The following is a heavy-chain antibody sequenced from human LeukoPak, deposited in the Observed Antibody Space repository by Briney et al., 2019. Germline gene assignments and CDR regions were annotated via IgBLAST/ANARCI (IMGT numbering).Heavy chain of an antibody. Sequence: GGSLRLSCTASGFSFGDYAMSWVRQAPGKGLEWVGFIRSKAYGGTTDYAASVRGRFTISRDDSKSIAYLQMTSPKTEDTAVYYCTRARVPGVVIPVDYWGQGTLVTVSS. CDR3: TRARVPGVVIPVDY. CDR1: GFSFGDYA. CDR2: IRSKAYGGTT. J-gene: IGHJ4*02. D-gene: IGHD3-3*01. V-gene: IGHV3-49*04.